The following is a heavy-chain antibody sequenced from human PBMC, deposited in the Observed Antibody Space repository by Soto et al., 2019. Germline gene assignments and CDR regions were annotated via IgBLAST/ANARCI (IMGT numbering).Heavy chain of an antibody. CDR1: GFTFSSYA. CDR2: IRCVGSNK. D-gene: IGHD6-19*01. J-gene: IGHJ3*02. CDR3: TRDPLIAVAAYDAFDI. V-gene: IGHV3-33*08. Sequence: PGGALRLSCAASGFTFSSYAMSWVRQAPGKGLEWVAVIRCVGSNKYYADSVKGRYTISRDYSKNTVYLQMNSLGAEDTAVYYCTRDPLIAVAAYDAFDIWGQGTSVTVSS.